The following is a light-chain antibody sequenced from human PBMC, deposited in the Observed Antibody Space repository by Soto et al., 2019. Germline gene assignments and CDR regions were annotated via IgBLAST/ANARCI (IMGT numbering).Light chain of an antibody. CDR3: WSYAGSSTFVYV. CDR2: EGS. J-gene: IGLJ1*01. CDR1: SSDVGSYNL. V-gene: IGLV2-23*03. Sequence: QSALTQPASVSGSPGQSITISCTGTSSDVGSYNLVSWYQQHPGKAPKLMIYEGSKRPSGVSNRFSGSKSGNTASLTISGLQAEDEADYYCWSYAGSSTFVYVFGAGTQLTVL.